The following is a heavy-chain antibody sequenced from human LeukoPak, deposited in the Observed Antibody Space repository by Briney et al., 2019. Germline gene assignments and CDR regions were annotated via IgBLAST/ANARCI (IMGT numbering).Heavy chain of an antibody. CDR1: GLTFGDYA. D-gene: IGHD4-23*01. J-gene: IGHJ4*02. CDR2: IRSKAYGGTT. Sequence: PGGSLRLSCTASGLTFGDYAMSWVRQAPGKGLKWVGFIRSKAYGGTTEYAASVKGRFTISRDDSKSIAYLQMNSLKTEDTAVYYCTRELRWYFDYWGQGTLITVSS. CDR3: TRELRWYFDY. V-gene: IGHV3-49*04.